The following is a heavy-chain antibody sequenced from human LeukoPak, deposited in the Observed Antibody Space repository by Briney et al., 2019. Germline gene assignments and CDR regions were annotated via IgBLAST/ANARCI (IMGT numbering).Heavy chain of an antibody. CDR3: ARHGSGLQWYYYYGMDV. Sequence: SETLSLTCTASGGSISSYYWSWIRQPPGKGLEWIGYIYYSGSTNYNPSLKSRVTISVDTSKNQFSLKLSSVTAADTAVYYCARHGSGLQWYYYYGMDVWGQGTTVTVSS. V-gene: IGHV4-59*08. D-gene: IGHD6-19*01. CDR2: IYYSGST. J-gene: IGHJ6*02. CDR1: GGSISSYY.